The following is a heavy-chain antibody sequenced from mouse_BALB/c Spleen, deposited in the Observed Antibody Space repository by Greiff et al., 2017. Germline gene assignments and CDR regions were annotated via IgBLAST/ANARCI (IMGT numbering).Heavy chain of an antibody. CDR3: ARYWVGYYAMDY. J-gene: IGHJ4*01. CDR1: GYTFTSYW. CDR2: IDPSDSET. Sequence: VQLQQPGAELVKPGAPVKLSCKASGYTFTSYWMNWVKQRPGRGLEWIGRIDPSDSETHYNQKFKDKATLTVDKSSSTAYIQLSSLTSEDSAVYYCARYWVGYYAMDYWGQGTSVTVSS. V-gene: IGHV1-69*02. D-gene: IGHD4-1*01.